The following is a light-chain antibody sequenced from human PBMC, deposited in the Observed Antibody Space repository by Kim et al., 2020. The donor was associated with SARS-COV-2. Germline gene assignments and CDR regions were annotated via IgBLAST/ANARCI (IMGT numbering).Light chain of an antibody. V-gene: IGKV3-20*01. J-gene: IGKJ4*01. CDR3: QQYGSSPLT. CDR2: GAS. CDR1: QSVSSSY. Sequence: EIVLTQSPGTLSLSPGERATLSCRASQSVSSSYLAWYQQKPGQAPRLLIYGASSRATGIPDRFSGNGSGTDFTLTIRRLEPEDLAVYYCQQYGSSPLTFGGGTKVEIK.